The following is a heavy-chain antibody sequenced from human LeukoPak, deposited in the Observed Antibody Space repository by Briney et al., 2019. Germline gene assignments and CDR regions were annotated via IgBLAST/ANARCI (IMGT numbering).Heavy chain of an antibody. V-gene: IGHV4-59*01. CDR3: ARELGIRGYLDY. CDR2: IYYSGST. D-gene: IGHD7-27*01. J-gene: IGHJ4*02. Sequence: SETLSLTCTVSGGSISSYYWSWIRQPPGKGLEWIGYIYYSGSTNYNPSLKSRVTISVDASKNQFSLKLSSVTAADTAVYYCARELGIRGYLDYWGQGTLVTVSS. CDR1: GGSISSYY.